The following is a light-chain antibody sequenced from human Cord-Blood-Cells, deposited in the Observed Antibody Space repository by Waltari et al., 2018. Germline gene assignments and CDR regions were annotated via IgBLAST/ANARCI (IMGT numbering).Light chain of an antibody. V-gene: IGLV2-8*01. J-gene: IGLJ3*02. CDR1: SSDVGGYNY. Sequence: QSALTQPPSASGSPGQSVTISCTGTSSDVGGYNYVSWYQQHPGKAPKLMSYEVSKRPSGVPDRFSGSKSGNTAALPVSGLQAEDEADYYCSSYAGSNNGVFGGGTKLTVL. CDR3: SSYAGSNNGV. CDR2: EVS.